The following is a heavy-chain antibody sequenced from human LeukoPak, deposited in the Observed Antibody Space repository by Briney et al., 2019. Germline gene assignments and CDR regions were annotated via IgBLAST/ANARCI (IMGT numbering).Heavy chain of an antibody. CDR1: GYTFTSYY. V-gene: IGHV1-46*01. CDR3: ARDPSDCSSTSCYDS. D-gene: IGHD2-2*01. J-gene: IGHJ4*02. CDR2: INPSGGST. Sequence: ASVKVSCKASGYTFTSYYMHWVRQAPGQGLEWMGIINPSGGSTSYAQKFQGRVAMTRDTSTSTVYMELSSLRSEDTAVYYCARDPSDCSSTSCYDSWGQGTLVTVSS.